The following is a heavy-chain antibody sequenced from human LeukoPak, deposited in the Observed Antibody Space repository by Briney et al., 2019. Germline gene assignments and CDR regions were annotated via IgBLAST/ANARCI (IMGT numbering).Heavy chain of an antibody. V-gene: IGHV4-39*07. CDR1: GGSISSSSYY. D-gene: IGHD5-18*01. CDR3: ARSPTAMVAAFDY. J-gene: IGHJ4*02. CDR2: IYYSGST. Sequence: PSETLSLTCTVSGGSISSSSYYWGWIRQPPGKGLEWIGSIYYSGSTYYNPSLKSRVTISVDTSKNQFSLKLSSVTAADTAVYYCARSPTAMVAAFDYWGQGTLVTVSS.